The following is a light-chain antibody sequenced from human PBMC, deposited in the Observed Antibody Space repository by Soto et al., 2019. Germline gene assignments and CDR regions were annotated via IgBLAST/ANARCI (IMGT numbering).Light chain of an antibody. V-gene: IGKV1-5*01. J-gene: IGKJ1*01. CDR1: QSISRW. CDR3: QPYNSYGT. Sequence: DIPITQSPTTLSASVGDRVTITCRAIQSISRWLACYQQKPGKATKLLIYDASRLESGVTTRFSGSGSGTEFTLTISSLQPDDFATYYCQPYNSYGTFGEGTKVDIK. CDR2: DAS.